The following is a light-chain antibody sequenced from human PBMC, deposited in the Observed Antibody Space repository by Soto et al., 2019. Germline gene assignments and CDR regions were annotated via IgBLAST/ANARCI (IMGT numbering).Light chain of an antibody. CDR3: AVWDDNLDGVV. J-gene: IGLJ2*01. CDR1: SSNIGDNT. CDR2: SND. V-gene: IGLV1-44*01. Sequence: QSVLTQPPSASGTPGQSVTISCSGSSSNIGDNTVNWYQQRPGTAPKLLIYSNDQRSSRVPDRFSGSKSGTSASLAISGLQSEDEADYDCAVWDDNLDGVVFGGGTKLTVL.